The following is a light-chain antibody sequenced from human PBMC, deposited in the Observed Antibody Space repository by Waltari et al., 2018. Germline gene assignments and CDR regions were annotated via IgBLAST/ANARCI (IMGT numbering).Light chain of an antibody. J-gene: IGKJ3*01. V-gene: IGKV3-11*01. CDR1: QSVSAS. Sequence: EIVLTQSPATLSLSPGERATLSCRASQSVSASLDCYQHKPGQAPRLLVYDASNRATGVPARFSGSGSGTHFTLTISSLEPADFAVYYCQHRSGPFGPGTKVDFK. CDR3: QHRSGP. CDR2: DAS.